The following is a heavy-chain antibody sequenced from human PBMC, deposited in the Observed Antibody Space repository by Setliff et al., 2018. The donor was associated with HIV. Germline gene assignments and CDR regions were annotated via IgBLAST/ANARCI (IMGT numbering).Heavy chain of an antibody. Sequence: SVKVSCKASGGTFSSYTINWVRQAPGQGLEWMGGIIPIFGTANYAQKFQGRVTITTDESTSTAYMELSSLRSEDTALYYCARTREMVRGVIAPAFDYWGLGTLVTV. V-gene: IGHV1-69*05. J-gene: IGHJ4*02. CDR2: IIPIFGTA. D-gene: IGHD3-10*01. CDR3: ARTREMVRGVIAPAFDY. CDR1: GGTFSSYT.